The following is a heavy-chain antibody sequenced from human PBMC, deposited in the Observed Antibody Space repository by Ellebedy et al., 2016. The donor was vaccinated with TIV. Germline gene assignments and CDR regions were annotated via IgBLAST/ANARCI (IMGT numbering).Heavy chain of an antibody. Sequence: SGPTLVKPPQTLTLTCTFSGFSLSTTRVSVSWIRQPPGKALEWLARIDWYDDKYFNTSLRTRLTISKDTSKNQVVLTMTNMDPVDTATYYCARTDGSGWAFDSWGQGTLVTVSS. J-gene: IGHJ4*02. CDR1: GFSLSTTRVS. CDR3: ARTDGSGWAFDS. V-gene: IGHV2-70*11. CDR2: IDWYDDK. D-gene: IGHD6-19*01.